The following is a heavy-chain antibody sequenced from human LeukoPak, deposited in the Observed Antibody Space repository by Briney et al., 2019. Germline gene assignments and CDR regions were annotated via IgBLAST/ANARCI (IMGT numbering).Heavy chain of an antibody. Sequence: PGGSLRLSCATSGLTFRTTWMHWVRQAPGKGLMWASRMNGEGTTIDYADSVKGRFTISRDNAKNSLYLQMNSLRAEDTAVYYCARVPDGDYSYFDYWGQGTLVTVSS. D-gene: IGHD4-17*01. CDR2: MNGEGTTI. J-gene: IGHJ4*02. V-gene: IGHV3-74*01. CDR1: GLTFRTTW. CDR3: ARVPDGDYSYFDY.